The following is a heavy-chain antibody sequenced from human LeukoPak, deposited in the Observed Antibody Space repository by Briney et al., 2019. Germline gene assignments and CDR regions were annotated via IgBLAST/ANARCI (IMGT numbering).Heavy chain of an antibody. D-gene: IGHD3-10*01. CDR2: ISGSGGST. Sequence: GGSLRLSCAAPGFTFSSYAMSWVRQAPGKGLEWVSAISGSGGSTYYADSVKGRFTISRDNSKNTLYLQMNSLRAEDTAVYYCAKDFKELRVRGVMGPIDYWGQGTLVTVSS. CDR1: GFTFSSYA. V-gene: IGHV3-23*01. CDR3: AKDFKELRVRGVMGPIDY. J-gene: IGHJ4*02.